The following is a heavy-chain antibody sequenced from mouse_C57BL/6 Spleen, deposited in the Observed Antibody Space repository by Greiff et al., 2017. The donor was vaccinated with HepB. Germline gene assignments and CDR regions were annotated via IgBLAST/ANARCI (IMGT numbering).Heavy chain of an antibody. V-gene: IGHV1-53*01. CDR3: AAYYYGSSWDYAMDY. D-gene: IGHD1-1*01. J-gene: IGHJ4*01. CDR1: GYTFTSYW. Sequence: QVQLQQPGTELVKPGASVKLSCKASGYTFTSYWMHWVKQRPGQGLEWIGNINPSNGGTNYNKKFKSKATLTVDKSSSTAYMQLSSLTSEDSAVYYCAAYYYGSSWDYAMDYWGQGTSVTVSS. CDR2: INPSNGGT.